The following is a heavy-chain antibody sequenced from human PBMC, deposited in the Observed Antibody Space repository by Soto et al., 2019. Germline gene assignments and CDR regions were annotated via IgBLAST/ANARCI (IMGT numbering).Heavy chain of an antibody. Sequence: SVKVSCKASGGTFSSYAISWVRQAPGQGLEWMGGIIPIFGTANYAQKFQGRVTITADKSTSTAYMELSSLRSEDTAVYYCASSQLELRTTTYYFDYWGQGTLVTVYS. CDR3: ASSQLELRTTTYYFDY. D-gene: IGHD1-7*01. CDR2: IIPIFGTA. CDR1: GGTFSSYA. J-gene: IGHJ4*02. V-gene: IGHV1-69*06.